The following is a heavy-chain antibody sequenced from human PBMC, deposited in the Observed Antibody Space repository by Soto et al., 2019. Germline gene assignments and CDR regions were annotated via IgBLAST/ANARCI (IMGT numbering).Heavy chain of an antibody. Sequence: QVQLVQSGAEVKKPGSSVKVSCKASGGTFSSYTISWVRQAPGQGLEWMGRIIPILGIANYAQKFQGRVTITADKSTGTAYMELSSLRSEDTAVYYCARGPGIYGMDVWGQGTTVTVSS. V-gene: IGHV1-69*02. CDR2: IIPILGIA. CDR3: ARGPGIYGMDV. J-gene: IGHJ6*02. CDR1: GGTFSSYT. D-gene: IGHD3-10*01.